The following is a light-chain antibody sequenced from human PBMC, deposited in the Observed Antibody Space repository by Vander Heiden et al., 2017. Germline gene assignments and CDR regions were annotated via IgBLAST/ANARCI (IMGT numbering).Light chain of an antibody. CDR1: QSISSW. Sequence: DIQMTQSPSTLSASVGDRVTITCRASQSISSWLAWYQQKPGKAPKLLIYKASSLESGVPSRFRGSGSGTEFTLTIISLQPDDFATYYCQQYNSYSYTFGQGTKLEIK. CDR2: KAS. CDR3: QQYNSYSYT. J-gene: IGKJ2*01. V-gene: IGKV1-5*03.